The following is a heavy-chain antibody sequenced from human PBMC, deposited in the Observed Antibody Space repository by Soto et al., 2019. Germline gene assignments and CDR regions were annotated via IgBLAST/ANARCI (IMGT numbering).Heavy chain of an antibody. CDR3: ARDCLHYDILTGYNSPYYYYGMDV. CDR1: GGSFSGYY. J-gene: IGHJ6*02. V-gene: IGHV4-34*01. Sequence: SETLSLTCAVYGGSFSGYYWSWIRQPPGKGLEWIGEINHSGSTNYNPSLKSRVTISVDTSKNQFSMKLSSVTAADTAVYYCARDCLHYDILTGYNSPYYYYGMDVWGQGNTVT. CDR2: INHSGST. D-gene: IGHD3-9*01.